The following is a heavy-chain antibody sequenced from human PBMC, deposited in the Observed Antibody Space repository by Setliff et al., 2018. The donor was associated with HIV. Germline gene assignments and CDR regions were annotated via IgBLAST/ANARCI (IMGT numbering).Heavy chain of an antibody. CDR1: GGSISSGSYY. V-gene: IGHV4-61*09. D-gene: IGHD6-13*01. CDR3: ARFNVAAAATDY. Sequence: SETLSLTCTVSGGSISSGSYYWSWIRQPAGKGLEWIGHIYTSGSTNYNPSLKSRVTISVDTSKNQFSLKLSSVTAADTAVYYCARFNVAAAATDYWGQGTLVTVSS. J-gene: IGHJ4*02. CDR2: IYTSGST.